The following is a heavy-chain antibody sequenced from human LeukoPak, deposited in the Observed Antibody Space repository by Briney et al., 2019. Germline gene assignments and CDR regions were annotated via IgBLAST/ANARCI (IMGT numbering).Heavy chain of an antibody. CDR2: IRQDGSVT. CDR1: GFTFTTFW. D-gene: IGHD6-13*01. V-gene: IGHV3-7*01. Sequence: GGSLRLSCVASGFTFTTFWMTWVRQAPGKGLEWVGNIRQDGSVTFYGDSVKGRFTISRDNARNSVFLQMNSLRAEDTAMYYCATSKDTAGGPYWGQGALVTVSS. J-gene: IGHJ4*02. CDR3: ATSKDTAGGPY.